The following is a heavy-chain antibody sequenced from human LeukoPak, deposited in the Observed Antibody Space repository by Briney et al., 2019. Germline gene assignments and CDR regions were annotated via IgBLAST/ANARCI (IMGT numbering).Heavy chain of an antibody. D-gene: IGHD3-3*01. CDR3: ASPYDFWSGYIEPVRGDF. J-gene: IGHJ4*02. CDR1: GFTFSRYA. CDR2: ISYDGSNK. V-gene: IGHV3-30-3*01. Sequence: GGSLRLSCAASGFTFSRYAMHWVRQAPGKGLEWVAVISYDGSNKFYADSVKGRFTISRDNSKNTLYLQMNTLRAEDTAVYYCASPYDFWSGYIEPVRGDFWGQGTLVTVSS.